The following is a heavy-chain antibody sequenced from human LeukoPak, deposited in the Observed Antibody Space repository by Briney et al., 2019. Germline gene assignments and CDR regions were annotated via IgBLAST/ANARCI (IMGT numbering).Heavy chain of an antibody. J-gene: IGHJ6*03. V-gene: IGHV3-74*01. CDR3: ARVARGDYYYYYMDV. CDR2: INDDGSAT. CDR1: GFTFSSYA. D-gene: IGHD3-10*01. Sequence: GSLRLSCAASGFTFSSYAMHWVRQVPGKGLVWVSRINDDGSATFYADSVKGRFTISRGNAKNALFLQINSLRAEDTAVYYCARVARGDYYYYYMDVWGKGTTVTVSS.